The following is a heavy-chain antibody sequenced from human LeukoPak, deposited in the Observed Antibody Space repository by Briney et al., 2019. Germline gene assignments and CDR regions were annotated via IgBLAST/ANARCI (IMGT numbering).Heavy chain of an antibody. V-gene: IGHV4-39*01. CDR1: GGSISSSRYY. CDR2: IYYSGST. CDR3: ARQRITMVRGVIIPAFFDY. J-gene: IGHJ4*02. D-gene: IGHD3-10*01. Sequence: SETLSLTCTVSGGSISSSRYYWGWIRQPPGKGLEWIGSIYYSGSTYYNPSLKSRVTISVDTSKNQFSLKLSSVTAADTAVYYCARQRITMVRGVIIPAFFDYWGQGTLVTVSS.